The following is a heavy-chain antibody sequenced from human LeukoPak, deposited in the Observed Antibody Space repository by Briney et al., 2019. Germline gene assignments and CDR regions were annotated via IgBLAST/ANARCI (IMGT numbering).Heavy chain of an antibody. CDR1: GFXFSSYA. CDR2: ISYDGSNK. CDR3: AKASLRYFDWFSDY. D-gene: IGHD3-9*01. V-gene: IGHV3-30*18. Sequence: GRSLRLSCAASGFXFSSYAMHWVRQAPGKGLEWVAVISYDGSNKYYADSVKGRFTISRDNSRNTLHLQMNSLRAEDTAVYSCAKASLRYFDWFSDYWGQGTLVTVSS. J-gene: IGHJ4*02.